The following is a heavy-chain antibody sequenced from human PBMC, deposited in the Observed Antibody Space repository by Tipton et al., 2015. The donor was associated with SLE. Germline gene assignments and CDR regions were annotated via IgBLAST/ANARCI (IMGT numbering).Heavy chain of an antibody. D-gene: IGHD1-26*01. V-gene: IGHV4-4*07. J-gene: IGHJ4*02. CDR2: IYTSGST. CDR1: GGSISSYY. Sequence: TLSLTCTVSGGSISSYYWSWIRQPAGKGLEWIGRIYTSGSTNYNPSLKSRVTISVDTSKNQFSLKLSSVTAADTAVYYCARDKSGSYRPLFDYWGQGTLVTVSS. CDR3: ARDKSGSYRPLFDY.